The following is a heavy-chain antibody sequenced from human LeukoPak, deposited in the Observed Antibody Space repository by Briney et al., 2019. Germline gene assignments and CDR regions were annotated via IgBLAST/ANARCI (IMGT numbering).Heavy chain of an antibody. Sequence: PGGSLRLSCAASGFTFSSYGMHWVRHAPGKGLEWVAVIWYDGSNKYYADSVKGRFTISRDNSKNTMYLQMNSLRAEDTAVYYCARDGAGEMATIPYYFDYWGQGTLVTVSS. D-gene: IGHD5-24*01. V-gene: IGHV3-33*01. CDR1: GFTFSSYG. CDR3: ARDGAGEMATIPYYFDY. J-gene: IGHJ4*02. CDR2: IWYDGSNK.